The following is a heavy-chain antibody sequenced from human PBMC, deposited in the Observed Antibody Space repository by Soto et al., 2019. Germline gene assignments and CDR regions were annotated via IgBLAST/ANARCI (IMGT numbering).Heavy chain of an antibody. J-gene: IGHJ5*02. CDR1: GYAISIVYY. Sequence: LSLTCAVSGYAISIVYYWGWIRQPPGKGLEWIGSIYHSGSTYYNPSLKSRVTISVDTSKNQFSLKLSSVTAADTAVYYCAREKAAMARDNWFDPWGQGTLVTVSS. D-gene: IGHD5-18*01. V-gene: IGHV4-38-2*02. CDR2: IYHSGST. CDR3: AREKAAMARDNWFDP.